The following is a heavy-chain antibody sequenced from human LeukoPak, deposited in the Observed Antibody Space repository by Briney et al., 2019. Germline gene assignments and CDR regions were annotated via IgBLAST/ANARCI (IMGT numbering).Heavy chain of an antibody. CDR2: ISWDGGST. V-gene: IGHV3-43*01. J-gene: IGHJ6*03. CDR3: AKDSGSSWQDYYYMGV. CDR1: GFTFDDYT. D-gene: IGHD6-13*01. Sequence: GGSLRLSCAASGFTFDDYTMHWVRQAPGKGLEWVSLISWDGGSTYYADSVKGRFTISRDNSKNSLYLQLNSLRTEDTALYYCAKDSGSSWQDYYYMGVWGKGTTVTVSS.